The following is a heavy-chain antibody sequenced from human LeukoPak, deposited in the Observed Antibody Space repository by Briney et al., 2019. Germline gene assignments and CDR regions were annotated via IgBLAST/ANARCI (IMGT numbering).Heavy chain of an antibody. CDR1: GYSISSVYY. Sequence: SETLSLTCAVSGYSISSVYYWGWIRQPPGKGLEWIGSIYHSGSTYYNPSLKSRVTISVDTSKNQFSLKLSSVTAADTAVYYCATSSLWPYAFDIWGQGTMVTVSS. J-gene: IGHJ3*02. CDR2: IYHSGST. V-gene: IGHV4-38-2*01. D-gene: IGHD3-10*01. CDR3: ATSSLWPYAFDI.